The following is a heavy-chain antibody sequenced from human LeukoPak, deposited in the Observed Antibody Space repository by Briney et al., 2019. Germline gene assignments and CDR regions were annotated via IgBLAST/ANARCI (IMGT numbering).Heavy chain of an antibody. J-gene: IGHJ4*02. V-gene: IGHV3-23*01. CDR3: AKARYSGSYRNPNDY. Sequence: PGGSLRLSCAASGFTFITYAMTWVRQAPGKGLEWVSAISGSGGSTYYADSVKGRFTISRDNSKNMLYLQMNSLRAEDTAVYYCAKARYSGSYRNPNDYWGQGTLVTVSS. D-gene: IGHD1-26*01. CDR1: GFTFITYA. CDR2: ISGSGGST.